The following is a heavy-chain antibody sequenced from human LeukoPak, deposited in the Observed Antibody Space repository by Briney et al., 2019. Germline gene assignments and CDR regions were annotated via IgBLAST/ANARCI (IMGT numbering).Heavy chain of an antibody. J-gene: IGHJ3*02. CDR3: ARTGYCSSTSCYADAFDI. CDR2: ISSSGSTI. CDR1: GFTFSSYE. V-gene: IGHV3-48*03. Sequence: LTGGPLRLSCAASGFTFSSYEMNWVRQAPGKGLEWVSYISSSGSTIYYAASVKGRFTISRDNAKNSLYLQMNSLRAEDTAVYYCARTGYCSSTSCYADAFDIWGQGTMVTVSS. D-gene: IGHD2-2*01.